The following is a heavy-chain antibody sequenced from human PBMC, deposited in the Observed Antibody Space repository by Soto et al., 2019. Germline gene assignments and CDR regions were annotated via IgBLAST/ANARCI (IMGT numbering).Heavy chain of an antibody. J-gene: IGHJ4*02. CDR1: GFTFSSYS. V-gene: IGHV3-21*01. CDR2: ISSSSSYI. CDR3: ARDPQAKYSSGSDY. D-gene: IGHD6-19*01. Sequence: PGGSLRLSCAASGFTFSSYSMNWVRQAPGKGLEWVSSISSSSSYIYYADSVKGRFTISRDNAKNSLYLQMNSLRAEDTAVYYCARDPQAKYSSGSDYWGQGTLVTVSS.